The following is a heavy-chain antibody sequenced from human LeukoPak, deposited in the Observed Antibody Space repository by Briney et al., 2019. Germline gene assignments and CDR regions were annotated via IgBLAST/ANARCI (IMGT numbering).Heavy chain of an antibody. J-gene: IGHJ4*02. D-gene: IGHD2-15*01. Sequence: GGSLRLSCTASGFTFSNHAMTWVRPAPGKGLEWVSSMSSGGTYIYYADSVGGRFTISRDNAKNSLYLVMNSLRAEDTATYYCARDRPTGASRVFVVQWGQGTLVTVS. CDR3: ARDRPTGASRVFVVQ. CDR2: MSSGGTYI. CDR1: GFTFSNHA. V-gene: IGHV3-21*01.